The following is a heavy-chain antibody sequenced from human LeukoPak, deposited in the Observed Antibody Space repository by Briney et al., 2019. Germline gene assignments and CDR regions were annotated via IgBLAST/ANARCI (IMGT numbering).Heavy chain of an antibody. J-gene: IGHJ4*02. D-gene: IGHD3-22*01. Sequence: PSETLSLTCGVYGGSFGDYYWRWIRQPPGKGLEWIGEINHSGSTNYNPSLKSRVTIAVHTSKNQFSLKLSSVPAADTAVYYCARGRRYYDSSGYWYWGEGTLVTVSS. CDR2: INHSGST. CDR1: GGSFGDYY. V-gene: IGHV4-34*01. CDR3: ARGRRYYDSSGYWY.